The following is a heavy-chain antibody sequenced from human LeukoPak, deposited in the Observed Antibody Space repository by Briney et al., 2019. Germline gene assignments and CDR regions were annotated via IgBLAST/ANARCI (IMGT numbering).Heavy chain of an antibody. CDR2: ISSGSSYI. CDR3: ARDYCSGGSCYSAFDI. Sequence: GGSLRLSCAASGFNFGEFWMNWVRQAPGKGLEWVSSISSGSSYIYYAGSVKGRFTISRDNAKNSLYLQMNSLRAEDTAVYYCARDYCSGGSCYSAFDIWGQGTMVTVSS. J-gene: IGHJ3*02. CDR1: GFNFGEFW. V-gene: IGHV3-21*01. D-gene: IGHD2-15*01.